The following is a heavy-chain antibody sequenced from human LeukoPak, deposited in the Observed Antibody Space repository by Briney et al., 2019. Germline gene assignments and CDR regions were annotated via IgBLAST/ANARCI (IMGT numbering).Heavy chain of an antibody. J-gene: IGHJ4*02. CDR1: GGSISSGGYY. Sequence: KPSQTLSLTCTVSGGSISSGGYYWSWIRQHPGKGLEWIGYIYYSGSTYYNPSLKSRVTISVDTSKNQLSLKLSSVTAADTAVYYGGRAPKWLQPIDSWGQGTLVTVSS. CDR3: GRAPKWLQPIDS. V-gene: IGHV4-31*03. CDR2: IYYSGST. D-gene: IGHD5-12*01.